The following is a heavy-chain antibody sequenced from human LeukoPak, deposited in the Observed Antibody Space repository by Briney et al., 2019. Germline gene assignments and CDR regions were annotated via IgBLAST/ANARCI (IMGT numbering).Heavy chain of an antibody. CDR3: ARAYPRGAPFDY. CDR1: GGSISSSSYY. V-gene: IGHV4-39*07. J-gene: IGHJ4*02. CDR2: IYYSGST. Sequence: PSETLSLTCTVSGGSISSSSYYWGWIRQPPGEGLEWIGSIYYSGSTYYNPSLKSRVTISVDTSKNQFSLKLSSVTAADTAVYYCARAYPRGAPFDYWGQGTLVTVSS.